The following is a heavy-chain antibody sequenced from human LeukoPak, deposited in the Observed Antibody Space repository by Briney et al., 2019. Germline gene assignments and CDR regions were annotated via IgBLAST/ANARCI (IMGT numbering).Heavy chain of an antibody. CDR1: GGSISSSNW. D-gene: IGHD3-3*01. CDR2: IYHSGST. V-gene: IGHV4-4*02. J-gene: IGHJ3*02. Sequence: SGTLSLTCAVSGGSISSSNWWSWVRQPPGKGLEWIGEIYHSGSTNYNPSLKSRVTISVDKSKNQFSLKLSSVSAADTAVYYCARSGMRFVDAFDIWGLGTLVTVSS. CDR3: ARSGMRFVDAFDI.